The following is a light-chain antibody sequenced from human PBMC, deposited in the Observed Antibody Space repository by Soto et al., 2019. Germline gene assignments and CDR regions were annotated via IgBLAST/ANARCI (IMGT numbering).Light chain of an antibody. CDR1: YSNIGNNA. CDR3: AAWDDNLNGLV. Sequence: QAVVTQSPSASETPGQRVTISCSRTYSNIGNNAVNWYQQVPGTAPKLLMYGDTQRPSGVPDRFSGSKSGTSASLAISGLQSEDEGDYYCAAWDDNLNGLVFGGGTKVTVL. CDR2: GDT. J-gene: IGLJ3*02. V-gene: IGLV1-44*01.